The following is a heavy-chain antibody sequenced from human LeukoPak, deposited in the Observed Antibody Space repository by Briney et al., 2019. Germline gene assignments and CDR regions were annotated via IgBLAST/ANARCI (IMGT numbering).Heavy chain of an antibody. CDR1: GYTFTGYY. CDR2: INPNSGGT. J-gene: IGHJ6*02. Sequence: ASVKASCKASGYTFTGYYMHWVRQAPGQGLEWMGWINPNSGGTNYAQKFQGRVTMTRDTSISTAYMELSRLRSDDTAVYYCARGGTVPTYYYYGMDVWGQGTTVTVSS. D-gene: IGHD1-1*01. V-gene: IGHV1-2*02. CDR3: ARGGTVPTYYYYGMDV.